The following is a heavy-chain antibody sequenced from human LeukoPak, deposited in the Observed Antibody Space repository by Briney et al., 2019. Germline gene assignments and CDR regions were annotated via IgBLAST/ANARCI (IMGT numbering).Heavy chain of an antibody. CDR2: VGGTSYYT. D-gene: IGHD1-14*01. CDR3: VKEAGGFGY. CDR1: GFTFSSHA. J-gene: IGHJ4*02. Sequence: GGSLRLSCAASGFTFSSHAMNWVRQAPGKGLEWVSVVGGTSYYTHYADSVKGRFTISRDNSKNTLYLQMSSLRAEDTAVYYCVKEAGGFGYWGQGTLVTVSP. V-gene: IGHV3-23*01.